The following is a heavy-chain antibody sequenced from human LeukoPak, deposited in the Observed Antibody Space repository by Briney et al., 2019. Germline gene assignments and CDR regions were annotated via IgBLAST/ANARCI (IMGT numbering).Heavy chain of an antibody. Sequence: SQTLSLTCAISGDSVSSNSAAWNWIRQSPSRGLEWLGRTYYRSKWYNDYAVSVKSRITINPDTSKNQFSLQLNSVTPEDTAVYYCARGYYDFWSGYYMERYYYYMDVWGKGTTVTVSS. V-gene: IGHV6-1*01. CDR2: TYYRSKWYN. D-gene: IGHD3-3*01. CDR1: GDSVSSNSAA. J-gene: IGHJ6*03. CDR3: ARGYYDFWSGYYMERYYYYMDV.